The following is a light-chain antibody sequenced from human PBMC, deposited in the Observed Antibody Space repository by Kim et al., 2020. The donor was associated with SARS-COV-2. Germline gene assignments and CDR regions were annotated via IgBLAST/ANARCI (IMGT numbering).Light chain of an antibody. V-gene: IGLV2-14*03. Sequence: QSVLTQPASVSGSPGQSITISCTGTSSDVGSYNYVSWYQQHPGKAPKLMIYAVSNLPSGVSNRFSGSKSGNTASLTISGLQAEDEADYYCSSYTRSSTNYVFGTGTKVTVL. CDR3: SSYTRSSTNYV. J-gene: IGLJ1*01. CDR2: AVS. CDR1: SSDVGSYNY.